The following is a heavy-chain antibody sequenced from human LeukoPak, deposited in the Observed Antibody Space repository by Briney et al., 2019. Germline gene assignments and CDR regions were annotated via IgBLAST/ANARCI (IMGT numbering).Heavy chain of an antibody. V-gene: IGHV3-21*01. Sequence: GGSLRLSCAASGFTFSSYSMNWVRQAPGKGLEWVSSISSSSSYIYYADSVKGRFTISRDNAKNSLYLQMNSLRAEDTAVYYCAREQGYCTNGVCYRGPWFDPWGQGTLVTVSS. CDR2: ISSSSSYI. CDR3: AREQGYCTNGVCYRGPWFDP. CDR1: GFTFSSYS. D-gene: IGHD2-8*01. J-gene: IGHJ5*02.